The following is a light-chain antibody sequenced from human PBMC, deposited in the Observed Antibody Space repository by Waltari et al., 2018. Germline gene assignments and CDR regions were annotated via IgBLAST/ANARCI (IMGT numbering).Light chain of an antibody. CDR1: QSISTW. Sequence: DIQMTQSPSTLSASVGDRVTITCRASQSISTWLAWYQQKPGKAPNLLIYKASNLESGVPSRFSGSGSGTEFTLTISSPQPDDFATYYCQQYSTYYTFGQGTKLEIK. J-gene: IGKJ2*01. CDR2: KAS. V-gene: IGKV1-5*03. CDR3: QQYSTYYT.